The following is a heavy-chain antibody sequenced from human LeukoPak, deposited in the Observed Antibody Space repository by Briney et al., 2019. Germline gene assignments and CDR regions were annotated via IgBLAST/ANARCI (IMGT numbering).Heavy chain of an antibody. CDR1: GFTFSSYW. CDR2: INWNGGST. J-gene: IGHJ4*02. D-gene: IGHD3-22*01. V-gene: IGHV3-20*04. CDR3: ARVAHYYDSSGYSN. Sequence: RPGGSLRLSCAASGFTFSSYWMSWVRQAPGKGLEWVSGINWNGGSTGYADSVKGRFTISRDNAKNSLYLQMNSLRAEDTALYYCARVAHYYDSSGYSNWGQGTLVTVSS.